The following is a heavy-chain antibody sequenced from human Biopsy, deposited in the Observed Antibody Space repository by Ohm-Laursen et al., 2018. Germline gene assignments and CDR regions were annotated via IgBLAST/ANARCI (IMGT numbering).Heavy chain of an antibody. V-gene: IGHV4-4*07. J-gene: IGHJ3*02. Sequence: SDTLSLTSTVSGGSLSSYYWSWIRQPSGKGLEWIGRIYSSGSTNYNPSLKIRVTLSMDTSKRQFSLKLSFVTAADTAVYYCARWTPEYDSSRYYLDAFDIWGQGTKVTVSS. CDR3: ARWTPEYDSSRYYLDAFDI. CDR1: GGSLSSYY. CDR2: IYSSGST. D-gene: IGHD3-22*01.